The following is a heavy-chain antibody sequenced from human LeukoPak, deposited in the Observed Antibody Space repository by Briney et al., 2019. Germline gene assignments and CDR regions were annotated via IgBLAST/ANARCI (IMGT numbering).Heavy chain of an antibody. D-gene: IGHD2-2*01. Sequence: SETLSLTCAVYSGSFSGYYWSWIRQPPGKGLEWIGEINHSGSTNYNPSLKSRVTISVDTSKNQFSLKLSSVTAADTAVYYCARASLVEDIVVVPAAGFPDLWGRGTLVTVSS. CDR2: INHSGST. CDR1: SGSFSGYY. V-gene: IGHV4-34*01. CDR3: ARASLVEDIVVVPAAGFPDL. J-gene: IGHJ2*01.